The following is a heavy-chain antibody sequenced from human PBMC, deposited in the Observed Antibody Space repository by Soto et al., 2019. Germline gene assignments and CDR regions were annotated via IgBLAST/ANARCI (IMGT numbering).Heavy chain of an antibody. CDR2: ISPYNGRT. CDR1: GYSFTSYG. J-gene: IGHJ5*02. CDR3: AKVPSGSGWWRYGGLRINWFDP. D-gene: IGHD6-19*01. Sequence: ASVKVSCKASGYSFTSYGIAWVRQVPGQGPEWMGWISPYNGRTNYAQNVQGRVVMTADTSTNIVYLELRSLRSDDTAVYYCAKVPSGSGWWRYGGLRINWFDPWGQGTLVTVSS. V-gene: IGHV1-18*01.